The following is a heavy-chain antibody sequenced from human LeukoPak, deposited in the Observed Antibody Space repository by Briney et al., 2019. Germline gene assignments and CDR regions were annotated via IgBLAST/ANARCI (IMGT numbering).Heavy chain of an antibody. CDR2: IYYSGST. CDR1: GGSISSYY. J-gene: IGHJ4*02. CDR3: ARVTGYMIEDYFDS. D-gene: IGHD3-22*01. Sequence: SETLSLTCTVSGGSISSYYWSWIRQPPGKGLEWIGYIYYSGSTNYNPSLTSRVTISVDTSKNQFSLKLSSVTAADTAMYYCARVTGYMIEDYFDSWGQGTLVTVSS. V-gene: IGHV4-59*01.